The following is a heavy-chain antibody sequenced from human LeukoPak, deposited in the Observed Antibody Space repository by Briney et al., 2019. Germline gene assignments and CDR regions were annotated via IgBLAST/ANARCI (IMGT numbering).Heavy chain of an antibody. V-gene: IGHV3-21*01. CDR1: GFTFSSYS. CDR2: ITSSGTYI. Sequence: GGSLRLSCAASGFTFSSYSMNWVRQAPGKALEWVSSITSSGTYIFYADSVKGQFTISRDNAKNSLYLQINSLGPEDTAVYYCARRKRRYFDWSYFDYWGQGTLVTVSS. CDR3: ARRKRRYFDWSYFDY. J-gene: IGHJ4*02. D-gene: IGHD3-9*01.